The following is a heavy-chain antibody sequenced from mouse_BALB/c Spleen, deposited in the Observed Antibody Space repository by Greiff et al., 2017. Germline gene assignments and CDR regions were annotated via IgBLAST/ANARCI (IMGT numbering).Heavy chain of an antibody. D-gene: IGHD2-10*02. V-gene: IGHV5-6-3*01. CDR3: AREYGNYYFDY. J-gene: IGHJ2*01. Sequence: DVQLQESGGGLVQPGGSLKLSCAASGFTFSSYGMSWVRQTPDKRLELVATINSNGGSTYYPDSVKGRFTISRDNAKNTLYLQMSSLKSEDTAMYYCAREYGNYYFDYWGQGTTLTVSS. CDR1: GFTFSSYG. CDR2: INSNGGST.